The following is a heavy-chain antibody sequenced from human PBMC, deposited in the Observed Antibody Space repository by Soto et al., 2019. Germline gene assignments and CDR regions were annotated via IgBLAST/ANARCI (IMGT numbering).Heavy chain of an antibody. V-gene: IGHV4-39*02. CDR1: GSSINSSGYY. Sequence: SETLSLTCTVSGSSINSSGYYWGWIRQPPGKGLEWIGSMFYGVSTYYNPSLKSRVTVSVDTSKNQFSLNLRSVTAADTAVYYCARDSGGYYYYYGMDVWGQGTTVTVS. D-gene: IGHD3-10*01. J-gene: IGHJ6*02. CDR2: MFYGVST. CDR3: ARDSGGYYYYYGMDV.